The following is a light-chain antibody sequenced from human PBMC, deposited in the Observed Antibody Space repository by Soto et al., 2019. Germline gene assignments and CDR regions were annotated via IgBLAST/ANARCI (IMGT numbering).Light chain of an antibody. CDR3: QQYKSWPPWT. CDR1: QSVDSN. J-gene: IGKJ1*01. V-gene: IGKV3-15*01. CDR2: CAF. Sequence: EIVVTQSPATLSVSPGERATLSCRTSQSVDSNLAWYQHKSGQAPRLLIYCAFTTATGVPARFSGSGAGTEFTLTISSLQSEDFAVYYCQQYKSWPPWTFGQGTKVDIK.